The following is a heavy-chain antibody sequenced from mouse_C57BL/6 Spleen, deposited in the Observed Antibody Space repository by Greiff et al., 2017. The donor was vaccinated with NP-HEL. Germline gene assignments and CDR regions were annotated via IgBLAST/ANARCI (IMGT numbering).Heavy chain of an antibody. D-gene: IGHD2-1*01. CDR3: ARYGKAMDY. Sequence: EVKLMESGGGLVQPGGSLSLSCAASGFTFTDYYMSWVRQPPGKALEWLGFIRNKANGYPTEYSASVKGRFTISRDNSQSILYLQMNALRAEDSATYYCARYGKAMDYWGQGTSVTVSS. CDR1: GFTFTDYY. CDR2: IRNKANGYPT. J-gene: IGHJ4*01. V-gene: IGHV7-3*01.